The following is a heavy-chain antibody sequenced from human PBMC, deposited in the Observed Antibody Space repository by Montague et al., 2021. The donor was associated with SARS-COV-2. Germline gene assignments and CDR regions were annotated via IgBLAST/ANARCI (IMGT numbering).Heavy chain of an antibody. V-gene: IGHV4-61*02. J-gene: IGHJ5*02. CDR2: NYASGST. D-gene: IGHD6-13*01. CDR1: GGYISSGSYY. Sequence: TLSLTCTVSGGYISSGSYYWSWIRQPAGRGMEGNGRNYASGSTKYNPSRKSRVTIAVDTSKNQFSLKVISVTAADTAVYYCARDLSSSGSSWFDPWGRGTLVTVSS. CDR3: ARDLSSSGSSWFDP.